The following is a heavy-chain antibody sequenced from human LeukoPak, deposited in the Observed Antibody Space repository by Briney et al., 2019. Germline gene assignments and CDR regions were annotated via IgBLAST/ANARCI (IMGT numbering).Heavy chain of an antibody. CDR3: TDDSSPSDAFDI. CDR1: GFTFSSYW. CDR2: IKQDGSEK. J-gene: IGHJ3*02. Sequence: GGSLRLSCAASGFTFSSYWMSWVRQAPGKGLEWVANIKQDGSEKYYVDSVKGRYTISRDNSKNTLYLQMNSLRAEDTAVYYCTDDSSPSDAFDIWGQGTMVTVSS. D-gene: IGHD3-22*01. V-gene: IGHV3-7*01.